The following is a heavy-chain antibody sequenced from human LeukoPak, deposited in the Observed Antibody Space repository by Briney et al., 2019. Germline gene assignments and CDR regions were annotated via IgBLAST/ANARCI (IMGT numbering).Heavy chain of an antibody. CDR3: ARDWGIAAAGILHGMDV. V-gene: IGHV3-74*03. CDR2: ITSDGTRT. Sequence: PGGSLRLSCAASGFTFSTYWMDWVRQAPEKGLFWVARITSDGTRTMYADSVKGRFTISRDNSKNTLYLQMNSLRAEDTAVYYCARDWGIAAAGILHGMDVWGQGTTVTVSS. D-gene: IGHD6-13*01. CDR1: GFTFSTYW. J-gene: IGHJ6*02.